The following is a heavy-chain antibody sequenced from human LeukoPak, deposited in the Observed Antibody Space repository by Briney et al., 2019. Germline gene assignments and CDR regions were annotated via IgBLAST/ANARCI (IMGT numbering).Heavy chain of an antibody. CDR2: INPNSGVT. V-gene: IGHV1-2*02. J-gene: IGHJ3*02. Sequence: ASVKVSCKASGYTFTGYYMHWVRQAPGQGLEWMGWINPNSGVTNYAQKFQGRVTMTRDTSISTAYMELSRLRSDDTAVYYCARDPQYCSGGSCSTGNAFDIWGQGTMVTVSS. CDR3: ARDPQYCSGGSCSTGNAFDI. D-gene: IGHD2-15*01. CDR1: GYTFTGYY.